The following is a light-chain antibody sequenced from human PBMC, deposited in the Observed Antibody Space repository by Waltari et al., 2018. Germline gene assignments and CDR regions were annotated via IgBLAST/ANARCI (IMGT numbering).Light chain of an antibody. V-gene: IGLV2-14*03. Sequence: QSALTQPASVSGSPGQSILISCTGTSSDVGAYNYVSWYQHRPGTAPQLMIHDVDKRPSGGSSRFAGSKSGNTASLTISGVQAEEEANYDCSSFRGGASWVFGGGTIVTVL. J-gene: IGLJ3*02. CDR2: DVD. CDR3: SSFRGGASWV. CDR1: SSDVGAYNY.